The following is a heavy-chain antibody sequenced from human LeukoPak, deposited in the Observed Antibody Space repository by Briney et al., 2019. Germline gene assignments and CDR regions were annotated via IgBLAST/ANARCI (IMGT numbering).Heavy chain of an antibody. V-gene: IGHV3-53*01. CDR2: IYSGGST. CDR3: ARSGYYYDSSGPPVPGGFDY. CDR1: GFTVSSNY. D-gene: IGHD3-22*01. Sequence: GGSLRLSCAAFGFTVSSNYMSWVRQAPGKGLEWVSVIYSGGSTYYADSVKGRFTISRDNSKNTLYLQMNSLRAEDTAVYYCARSGYYYDSSGPPVPGGFDYWGQGTLVTVSS. J-gene: IGHJ4*02.